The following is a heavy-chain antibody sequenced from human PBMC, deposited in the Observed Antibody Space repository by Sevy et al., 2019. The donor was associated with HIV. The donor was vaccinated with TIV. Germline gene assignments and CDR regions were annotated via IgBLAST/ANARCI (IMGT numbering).Heavy chain of an antibody. CDR2: FSFGCGKI. CDR3: AREGCTKPHDY. CDR1: GFTFSKYS. Sequence: GSLRLSCAASGFTFSKYSMSWIRQTPGKGLEWVSTFSFGCGKINYADSVKGRFTISRDDSRNTFYMQMNSLRAEDTAIYYCAREGCTKPHDYWGQGTVVTVSS. D-gene: IGHD2-8*01. V-gene: IGHV3-23*01. J-gene: IGHJ4*02.